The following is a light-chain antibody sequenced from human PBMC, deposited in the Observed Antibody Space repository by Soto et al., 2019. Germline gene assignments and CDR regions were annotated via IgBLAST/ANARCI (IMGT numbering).Light chain of an antibody. Sequence: QCLRNQPPSASRTPGQGVTISCFRGNSKIGTNAVNWYQQLPGTAPKLLIYNNNQRPSGVPDRFSGSKSGTSASLAISGLQSEDVADDYGAAWVDSLNRHVAGTGSK. J-gene: IGLJ1*01. CDR2: NNN. CDR3: AAWVDSLNRHV. V-gene: IGLV1-44*01. CDR1: NSKIGTNA.